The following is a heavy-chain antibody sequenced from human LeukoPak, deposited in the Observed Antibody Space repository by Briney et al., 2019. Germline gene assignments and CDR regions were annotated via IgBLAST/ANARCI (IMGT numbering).Heavy chain of an antibody. J-gene: IGHJ6*03. CDR2: VNANSGGT. CDR1: GYTFTGYN. Sequence: ASVKVSFKSSGYTFTGYNMHWVRHSPGQGLGWMGWVNANSGGTNYAEQFQGTVTMTRDTSISTAYMELSRLRSDDTAVDYCARDGDYGYYYMDVWGKGTTVTVSS. D-gene: IGHD4/OR15-4a*01. V-gene: IGHV1-2*02. CDR3: ARDGDYGYYYMDV.